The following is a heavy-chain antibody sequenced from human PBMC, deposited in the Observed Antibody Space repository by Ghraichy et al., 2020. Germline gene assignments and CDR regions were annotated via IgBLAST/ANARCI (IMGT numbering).Heavy chain of an antibody. J-gene: IGHJ4*02. Sequence: GGSLRLSCAASGVTSSNYWMSWVRQAPGKGLEWVAYINPAGTDKYYVDSVKGRFTISRDNAKNSLYLQLNSLRPGDTAVYFCATSQHSTAWNWGQGTLVTVSS. CDR3: ATSQHSTAWN. CDR2: INPAGTDK. V-gene: IGHV3-7*01. D-gene: IGHD2/OR15-2a*01. CDR1: GVTSSNYW.